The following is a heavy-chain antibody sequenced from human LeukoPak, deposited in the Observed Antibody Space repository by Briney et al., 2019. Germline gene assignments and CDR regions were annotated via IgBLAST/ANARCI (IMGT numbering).Heavy chain of an antibody. D-gene: IGHD6-13*01. J-gene: IGHJ6*03. CDR2: IYHSGST. CDR1: GYSISSGYY. V-gene: IGHV4-38-2*02. Sequence: SETLSLTCTVSGYSISSGYYWGWIRQPPGKGLEWIGSIYHSGSTYYNPSLKSRVTISVDTSKNQFSLKLSSVTAADTAVYYCARALDSSSWYTGYYYYYMDVWGEGTTVTVSS. CDR3: ARALDSSSWYTGYYYYYMDV.